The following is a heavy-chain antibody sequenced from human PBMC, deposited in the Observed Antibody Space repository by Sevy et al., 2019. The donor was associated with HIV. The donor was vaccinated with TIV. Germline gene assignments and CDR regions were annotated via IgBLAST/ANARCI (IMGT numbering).Heavy chain of an antibody. CDR3: ARVDWTTVTTGGAFDI. D-gene: IGHD4-17*01. J-gene: IGHJ3*02. Sequence: GGSLRLSCGASGFTFSSYSMNWVRQAPGKGLEWLSYISRSSSTIYYADSVKGRFTISRDNANNSLSLQMNSLRDEDTAVYYCARVDWTTVTTGGAFDIWGQGTMVTVSS. V-gene: IGHV3-48*02. CDR2: ISRSSSTI. CDR1: GFTFSSYS.